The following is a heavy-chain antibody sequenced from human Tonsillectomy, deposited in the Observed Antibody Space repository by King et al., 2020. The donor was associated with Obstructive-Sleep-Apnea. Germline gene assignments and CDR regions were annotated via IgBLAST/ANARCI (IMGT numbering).Heavy chain of an antibody. Sequence: VQLVESGGGVVQPGRSLRLSCAASGFTFSSYSMHWVRQAPGKGLEWVAVISNDGSIKYYADPVKGRFTLSRDNSQNTLDLQMNSLRAEDTAVYYCARGLRLGELSPIDYWGQGTLVTVSS. V-gene: IGHV3-30*04. D-gene: IGHD3-16*02. CDR2: ISNDGSIK. CDR3: ARGLRLGELSPIDY. CDR1: GFTFSSYS. J-gene: IGHJ4*02.